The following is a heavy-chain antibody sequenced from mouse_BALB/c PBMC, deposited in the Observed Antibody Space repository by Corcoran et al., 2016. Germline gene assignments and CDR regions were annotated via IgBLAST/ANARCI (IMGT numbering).Heavy chain of an antibody. V-gene: IGHV1-9*01. CDR1: GYTFSSYW. Sequence: QVQLQQSGAELMKPGASVKISCTATGYTFSSYWIEWVKQRPGHGLEWIGEILPGSGSTNYNEKFKGKATFTADTSSNTAYMQLSSLTSEDSAVYYCARNYDYEDGYFDYWGQGTTLTVSS. D-gene: IGHD2-4*01. CDR2: ILPGSGST. CDR3: ARNYDYEDGYFDY. J-gene: IGHJ2*01.